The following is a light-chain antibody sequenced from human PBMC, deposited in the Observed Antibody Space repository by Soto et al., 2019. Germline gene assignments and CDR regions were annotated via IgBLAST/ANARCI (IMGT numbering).Light chain of an antibody. V-gene: IGLV1-47*01. J-gene: IGLJ2*01. CDR2: RNN. Sequence: QSVLTQPPSMSGAPGQRVIISCTGSSSNIGSNYVYWYRQFPGTAPKLLIQRNNQRPSGVPARFSGSTSGTSASLAISGLRSEDEADYYCGGWDDSLSGPVLAGGT. CDR3: GGWDDSLSGPV. CDR1: SSNIGSNY.